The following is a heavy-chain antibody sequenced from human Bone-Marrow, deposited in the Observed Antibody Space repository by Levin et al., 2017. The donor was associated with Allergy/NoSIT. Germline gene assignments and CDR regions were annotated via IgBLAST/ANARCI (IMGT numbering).Heavy chain of an antibody. CDR2: ISSDGNDQ. CDR3: ARAKDAEWEDLDY. V-gene: IGHV3-30-3*01. Sequence: GGSLRLSCVASGFAFTNYDMHWVRQAPGKGLEWVAVISSDGNDQNSAASVKGRFSISRDNSKNTLYLQMSSLRLEDTAFYYCARAKDAEWEDLDYWGQGTLVTVSS. J-gene: IGHJ4*02. CDR1: GFAFTNYD. D-gene: IGHD1-26*01.